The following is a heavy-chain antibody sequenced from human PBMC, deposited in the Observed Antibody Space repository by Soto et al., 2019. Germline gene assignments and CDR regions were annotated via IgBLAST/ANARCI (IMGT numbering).Heavy chain of an antibody. Sequence: QVQLQESGPGLVKPSQTLSLTCTVSGGSISSGSYYWSWIRQLPGKGLEWIGYIYYSGSTYYNPSRKRRVTTSLDTSKNQFSLKLNSVTAADTAVYYCATRTDYYDGSGSPGGMDVWGHGTTVTVSS. CDR2: IYYSGST. V-gene: IGHV4-31*03. CDR3: ATRTDYYDGSGSPGGMDV. J-gene: IGHJ6*02. D-gene: IGHD3-10*01. CDR1: GGSISSGSYY.